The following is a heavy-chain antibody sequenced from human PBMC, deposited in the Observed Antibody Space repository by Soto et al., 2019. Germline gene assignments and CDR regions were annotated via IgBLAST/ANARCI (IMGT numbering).Heavy chain of an antibody. CDR2: IKQDGSEK. CDR1: GFTFSSYW. Sequence: GGSLRLSCAASGFTFSSYWMSWVRQAPGKGLEWVANIKQDGSEKYYVDSVKGRFTISRDNAKNSLYLQMNSLRAEDTAVYYCARKGLGSSWYDYYYGMDVWGQGTTVTVSS. CDR3: ARKGLGSSWYDYYYGMDV. V-gene: IGHV3-7*03. D-gene: IGHD6-13*01. J-gene: IGHJ6*02.